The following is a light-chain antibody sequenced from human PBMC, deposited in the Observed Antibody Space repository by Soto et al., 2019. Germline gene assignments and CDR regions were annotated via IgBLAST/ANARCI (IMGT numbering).Light chain of an antibody. V-gene: IGKV3-20*01. CDR1: KSVSSSY. Sequence: PGERATLSCRASKSVSSSYLAWYQQKPGQAPRLLIYGAASRATGIPDRFSGSGAGTDFTLTISRLETEDFAVYYCQQYGSSPPTFGQGTKLDI. J-gene: IGKJ2*01. CDR2: GAA. CDR3: QQYGSSPPT.